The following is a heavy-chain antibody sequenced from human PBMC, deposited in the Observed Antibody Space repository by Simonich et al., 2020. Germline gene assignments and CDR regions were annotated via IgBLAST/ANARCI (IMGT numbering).Heavy chain of an antibody. J-gene: IGHJ3*02. CDR1: GFTFSSYA. CDR3: AREGAGNDAFDI. V-gene: IGHV3-30*07. D-gene: IGHD1-26*01. CDR2: ISDDGSNK. Sequence: QVQLVESGVGVVQPGRSLRLSCAASGFTFSSYAMHWVRQAPGKGLGWVAVISDDGSNKYYADSVKGRFTISRDNSKNTLYLQMNSLRAEDTAVYYCAREGAGNDAFDIWGQGTMVTVSS.